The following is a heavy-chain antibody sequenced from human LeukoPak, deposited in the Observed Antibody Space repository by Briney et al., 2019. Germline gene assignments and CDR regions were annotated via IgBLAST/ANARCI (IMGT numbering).Heavy chain of an antibody. CDR2: IYPRDGST. J-gene: IGHJ5*02. CDR1: GYTFTSNY. CDR3: ARDGLRGNNWFDP. D-gene: IGHD5-24*01. V-gene: IGHV1-46*01. Sequence: ASVKVSCKASGYTFTSNYIHWVRQAPGQGLEWMGMIYPRDGSTSYAQKFQGRVTVTRDTSTSTVHMELSGLRSEDTAVYYCARDGLRGNNWFDPWGQGTLVTVSS.